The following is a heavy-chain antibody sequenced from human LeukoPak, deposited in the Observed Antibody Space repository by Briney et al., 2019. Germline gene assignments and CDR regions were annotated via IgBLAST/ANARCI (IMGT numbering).Heavy chain of an antibody. D-gene: IGHD5-18*01. CDR3: ARDTGYSYGYGYYYYMDV. V-gene: IGHV3-11*04. CDR1: GFTFSDYY. Sequence: GGSLRLSCAASGFTFSDYYMSWIRQAPGKGLEWVSYISSSGSTIYYADSVKGRFTISRDNAKNSLYLQMDSLRAEDTAVYYCARDTGYSYGYGYYYYMDVWGKGITVTVSS. J-gene: IGHJ6*03. CDR2: ISSSGSTI.